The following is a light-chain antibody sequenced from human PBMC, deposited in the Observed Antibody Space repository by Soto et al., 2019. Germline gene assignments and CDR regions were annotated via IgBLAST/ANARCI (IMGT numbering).Light chain of an antibody. CDR3: GTWDSSLSGVL. J-gene: IGLJ2*01. Sequence: QSVLTQPPSVSAAPGQKVTISCSGSNSNIGNNYVSWYQQLSGTAPKLLIYENNERPSGIPDRFSGSKAGTSATRDITGLQSGDEGDYYCGTWDSSLSGVLFGGGTKVTVL. CDR1: NSNIGNNY. V-gene: IGLV1-51*01. CDR2: ENN.